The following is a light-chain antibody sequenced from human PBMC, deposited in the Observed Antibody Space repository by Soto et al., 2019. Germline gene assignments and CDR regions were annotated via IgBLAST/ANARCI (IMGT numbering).Light chain of an antibody. V-gene: IGKV1-5*03. CDR3: QQYSTYPWT. Sequence: DIPMTQSPSTLSASVGDRVTITCRASQTISTLLAWYQQRPGKAPNLLIYKASSLESGVPSRFSGSGSGTEFTLTISSLQPDDFASYFCQQYSTYPWTFGQGNQVEVK. CDR1: QTISTL. CDR2: KAS. J-gene: IGKJ1*01.